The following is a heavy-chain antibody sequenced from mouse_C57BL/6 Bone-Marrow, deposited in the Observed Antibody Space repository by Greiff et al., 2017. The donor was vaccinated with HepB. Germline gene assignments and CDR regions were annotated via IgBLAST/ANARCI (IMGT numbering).Heavy chain of an antibody. CDR2: ISSGGSYT. CDR1: GFTFSSYG. CDR3: ARHCSY. V-gene: IGHV5-6*02. J-gene: IGHJ3*01. Sequence: DVKLVESGGDLVKPGGSLKLSCAASGFTFSSYGMSWVRQTPYKRLEWVATISSGGSYTYYPDSVKGRFTISRDNATNTLYLQMSSLKSEDTAMYYCARHCSYWGQGTLVTVSA.